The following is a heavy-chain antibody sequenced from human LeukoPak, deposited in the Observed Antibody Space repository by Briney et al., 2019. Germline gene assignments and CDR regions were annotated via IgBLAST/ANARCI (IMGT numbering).Heavy chain of an antibody. CDR2: IQYSGST. CDR1: GDSISSHY. J-gene: IGHJ2*01. CDR3: ARAILTPSGYVWYFDL. Sequence: SETLSLTCTVSGDSISSHYWSWIRQPPGKGLEWIGYIQYSGSTNYNSSLKSRATISVDTSKNQFSLKLSSVTAADTAVYYCARAILTPSGYVWYFDLWGRGTLVTVSS. V-gene: IGHV4-59*11. D-gene: IGHD3-3*01.